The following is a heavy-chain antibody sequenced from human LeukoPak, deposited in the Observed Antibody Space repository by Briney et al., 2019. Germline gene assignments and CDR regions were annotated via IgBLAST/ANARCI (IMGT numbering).Heavy chain of an antibody. CDR1: GYTFTNYD. CDR3: ARGGLVAGPYYFDY. CDR2: INSNNGNT. Sequence: ASVKVSCKASGYTFTNYDINWVRQATGQGLEWMGWINSNNGNTGYAQKFQDRVTMTRDTSISTVYMELSSLRPEDTAVYYCARGGLVAGPYYFDYWGQGTLVTVSS. V-gene: IGHV1-8*01. J-gene: IGHJ4*02. D-gene: IGHD6-19*01.